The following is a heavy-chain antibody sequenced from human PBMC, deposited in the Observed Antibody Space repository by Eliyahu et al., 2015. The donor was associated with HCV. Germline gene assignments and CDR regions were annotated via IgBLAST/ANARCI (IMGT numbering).Heavy chain of an antibody. CDR3: AKAAGWYGKGYFDY. CDR1: GFTVSGNY. CDR2: IYSGGDT. J-gene: IGHJ4*02. V-gene: IGHV3-53*01. D-gene: IGHD6-19*01. Sequence: EVQLVESGGGVIQPGXSLRLSCAASGFTVSGNYMXWVRQAPGKGLEWVSVIYSGGDTYYADSVKGRFTMSRDNSKNTLYLQMNSLRAEDTAVYYCAKAAGWYGKGYFDYWGQGTLVTVSS.